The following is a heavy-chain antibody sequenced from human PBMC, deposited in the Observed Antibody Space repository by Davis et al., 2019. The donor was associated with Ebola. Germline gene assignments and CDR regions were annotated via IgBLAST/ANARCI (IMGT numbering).Heavy chain of an antibody. J-gene: IGHJ4*02. Sequence: ASVKVSCKASGYTFTGYYMHWVRQAPGQGLEWMGWLDPNTGGTNYAQKFQGRVAMTRDTSISTAYMELSSLRSDDTAVYYCARDVGHDSLFYFDYWGQGTLVTVSS. CDR3: ARDVGHDSLFYFDY. V-gene: IGHV1-2*02. CDR1: GYTFTGYY. CDR2: LDPNTGGT. D-gene: IGHD3-3*01.